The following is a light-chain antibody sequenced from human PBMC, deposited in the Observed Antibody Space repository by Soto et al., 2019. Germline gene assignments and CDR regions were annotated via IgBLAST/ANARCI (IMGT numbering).Light chain of an antibody. Sequence: DIPMTQSPSSLSASVGDRVTITCRASQGISNYLAWYQQQPGKVPKLLIYVASNRATGIPARFSGSGSGTDFTLTISSLEPEDFAVYYCQQRSNWPLTFGGGTKVEIK. CDR3: QQRSNWPLT. CDR2: VAS. V-gene: IGKV1-27*01. CDR1: QGISNY. J-gene: IGKJ4*01.